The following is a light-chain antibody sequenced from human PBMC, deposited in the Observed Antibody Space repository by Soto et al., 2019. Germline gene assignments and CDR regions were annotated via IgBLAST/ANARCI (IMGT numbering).Light chain of an antibody. Sequence: QSALTQPASVSGSPGQSITISCTGTSSDVGGYNRVSWYKQHPNKAPKLMIYEGSKRPSGVSNRFSGSKSGNTASLTIAGLQAEDEADYYCCSYAGSDTFVVFGGGTKLTVL. V-gene: IGLV2-23*03. CDR1: SSDVGGYNR. CDR3: CSYAGSDTFVV. J-gene: IGLJ2*01. CDR2: EGS.